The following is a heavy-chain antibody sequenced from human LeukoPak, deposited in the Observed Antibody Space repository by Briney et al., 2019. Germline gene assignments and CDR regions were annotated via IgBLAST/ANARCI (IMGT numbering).Heavy chain of an antibody. Sequence: ASVKVSCKASGYTFTSYDINWVRQATGQGLEWMGWMNPNSGNTGYAQKFQERVTITRDMSTSTAYMELSSLRSEDTAVYYCAADVLLWFGESQGAFDIWGQGTMVTVSS. CDR3: AADVLLWFGESQGAFDI. CDR1: GYTFTSYD. CDR2: MNPNSGNT. V-gene: IGHV1-8*01. J-gene: IGHJ3*02. D-gene: IGHD3-10*01.